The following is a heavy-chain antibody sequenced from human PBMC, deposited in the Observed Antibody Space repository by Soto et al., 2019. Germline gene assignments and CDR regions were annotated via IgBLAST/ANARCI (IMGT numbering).Heavy chain of an antibody. J-gene: IGHJ4*02. CDR1: GGSVSSGSYY. V-gene: IGHV4-61*01. Sequence: SETLSLTCTVSGGSVSSGSYYWSWIRQPPGKGLGWIGYIYYSGSTNYNPSPKSRVTISVDTSKNQFSLKLSSVTAADTAVYYCARVLCSGGSCYYLDYWGQGTLVTVSS. D-gene: IGHD2-15*01. CDR3: ARVLCSGGSCYYLDY. CDR2: IYYSGST.